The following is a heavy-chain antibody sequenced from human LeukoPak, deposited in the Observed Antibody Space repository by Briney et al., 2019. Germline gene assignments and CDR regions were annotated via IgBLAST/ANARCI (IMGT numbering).Heavy chain of an antibody. CDR1: GFTFSNAW. J-gene: IGHJ4*02. D-gene: IGHD1-14*01. V-gene: IGHV3-7*01. Sequence: GGSLRLSCAASGFTFSNAWMSWVRQAPGKGLEWVANIKQDGGEKYYVDSVKGRFTISRDNAKNSVYLQMNNLRAADTAMYYCTKSGTTFDYWGLGTLVTVSS. CDR3: TKSGTTFDY. CDR2: IKQDGGEK.